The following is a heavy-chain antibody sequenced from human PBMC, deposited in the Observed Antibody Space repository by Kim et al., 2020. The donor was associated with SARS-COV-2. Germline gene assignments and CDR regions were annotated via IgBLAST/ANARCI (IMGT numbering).Heavy chain of an antibody. CDR3: ARGQIESIAAAGPEAPFDY. V-gene: IGHV4-34*01. CDR1: GGSFSGYY. CDR2: INHSGST. J-gene: IGHJ4*02. Sequence: SETLSLTCAVYGGSFSGYYWSWIRQPPGKGLEWIGEINHSGSTNYNPSLKSRVTISVDTSKNQFSLKLSSVTAADTAVYYCARGQIESIAAAGPEAPFDYWGQGTLVTVSS. D-gene: IGHD6-13*01.